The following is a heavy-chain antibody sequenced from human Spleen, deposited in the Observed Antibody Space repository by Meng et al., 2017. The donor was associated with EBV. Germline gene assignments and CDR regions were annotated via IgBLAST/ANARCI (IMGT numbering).Heavy chain of an antibody. CDR2: IIHLFGTT. CDR3: ASSLGGSVAPV. D-gene: IGHD3-16*01. Sequence: VQLGQAGAEGKKPGSTVKVSCRASGGTFANYDVSWVRQAPGKGLEWMGGIIHLFGTTDYARKFKGRLTITADKSTLTAFMELSSLTSQDTAVYYCASSLGGSVAPVWGQGVLVTVSS. CDR1: GGTFANYD. V-gene: IGHV1-69*06. J-gene: IGHJ4*02.